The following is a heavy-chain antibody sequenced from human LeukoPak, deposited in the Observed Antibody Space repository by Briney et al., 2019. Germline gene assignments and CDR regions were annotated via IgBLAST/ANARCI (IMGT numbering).Heavy chain of an antibody. D-gene: IGHD1-26*01. J-gene: IGHJ4*02. CDR3: ARLPGYLYSGSYPDY. CDR1: GFTFSSYW. V-gene: IGHV3-74*01. CDR2: INSDGSST. Sequence: GGSLRLSCAASGFTFSSYWMHWVRQAPGKGLVWVSRINSDGSSTSYADSVKGRFTISRDNAKNTLYLQMNSLRAEDTAVYYCARLPGYLYSGSYPDYWGQGTLVTVSS.